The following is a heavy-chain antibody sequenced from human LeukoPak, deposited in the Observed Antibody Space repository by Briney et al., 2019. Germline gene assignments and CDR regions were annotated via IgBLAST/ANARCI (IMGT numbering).Heavy chain of an antibody. Sequence: GGSLRLSCATSGFTFSDCWMSWVRQAPGKGLEWVGRIKRKIDGETTDYGAPVKGRFTISRDDSKNTLYLQMNSLKTEDTAVYYCIAGLGSSELDYWGQGTLVTVSS. D-gene: IGHD7-27*01. CDR1: GFTFSDCW. J-gene: IGHJ4*02. CDR3: IAGLGSSELDY. V-gene: IGHV3-15*01. CDR2: IKRKIDGETT.